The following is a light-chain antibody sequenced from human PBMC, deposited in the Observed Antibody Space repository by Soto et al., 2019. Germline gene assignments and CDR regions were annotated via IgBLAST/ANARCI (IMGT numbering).Light chain of an antibody. Sequence: DIQMTQSPSTLSASVGDRVTITCRASQSISSWLAWYQQKPGKAPKLLIYKASSLESGVPSRFSGSGYGTEFTLTISSLQPDDFATYYCQQYSSESSFGQGTKLEIK. V-gene: IGKV1-5*03. CDR2: KAS. CDR1: QSISSW. CDR3: QQYSSESS. J-gene: IGKJ2*01.